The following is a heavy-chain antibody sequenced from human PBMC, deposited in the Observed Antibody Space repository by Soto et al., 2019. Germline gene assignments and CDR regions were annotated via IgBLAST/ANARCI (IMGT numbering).Heavy chain of an antibody. Sequence: QVQLQESGPGLVKPSQTLSLTCTVSGGSISSGGYYWSWIRQHPGKGLEWIGYIYYSGSTYYKPSHKGRVTISVDTSKNQFSLKLSSVTAADTAVYYCARDPLNDYGGNSDEGGYWGQGTLVTVSS. CDR3: ARDPLNDYGGNSDEGGY. V-gene: IGHV4-31*03. D-gene: IGHD3-16*01. J-gene: IGHJ4*02. CDR2: IYYSGST. CDR1: GGSISSGGYY.